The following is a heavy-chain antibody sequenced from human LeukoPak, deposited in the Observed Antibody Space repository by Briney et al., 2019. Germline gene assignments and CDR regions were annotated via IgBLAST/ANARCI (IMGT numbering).Heavy chain of an antibody. Sequence: ASLKVSCTAFGDTFTGYYMPSVRQAPGQGLEWMEWINPNRGGTNYAQKLQGRVTMTRDTSISTAYMELSRLRSDDTAVYYCARVVSPISWGQGTLVTVSS. V-gene: IGHV1-2*02. CDR2: INPNRGGT. J-gene: IGHJ5*02. CDR3: ARVVSPIS. CDR1: GDTFTGYY.